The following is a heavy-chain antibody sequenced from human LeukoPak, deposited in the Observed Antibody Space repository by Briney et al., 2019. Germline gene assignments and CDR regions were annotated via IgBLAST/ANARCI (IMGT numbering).Heavy chain of an antibody. CDR3: ARSTYDFWSGYSTGLDY. CDR2: IYPGDSDT. V-gene: IGHV5-51*01. J-gene: IGHJ4*02. Sequence: GESLKISCKGSGYSFTSYWIGWVRQMPGKGLEWMGIIYPGDSDTRYSPSFQGQVTISADKSISTAYLQWSSLKASDTAMYYCARSTYDFWSGYSTGLDYWGQGTLVTVSS. CDR1: GYSFTSYW. D-gene: IGHD3-3*01.